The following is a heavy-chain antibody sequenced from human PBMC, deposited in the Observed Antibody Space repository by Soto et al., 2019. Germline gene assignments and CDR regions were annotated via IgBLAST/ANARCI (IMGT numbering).Heavy chain of an antibody. CDR3: ARQGVTRLSVDF. J-gene: IGHJ4*01. V-gene: IGHV4-39*01. Sequence: LSLTCTVSGGSISSNAYYWGWIRQSPGRGLEWVGIIHNGGSSFYNSSLRSPVTFSVDTSNNYFSLRLNSVTAADTALYFCARQGVTRLSVDFWGQGTLVTVSS. CDR1: GGSISSNAYY. CDR2: IHNGGSS. D-gene: IGHD2-2*01.